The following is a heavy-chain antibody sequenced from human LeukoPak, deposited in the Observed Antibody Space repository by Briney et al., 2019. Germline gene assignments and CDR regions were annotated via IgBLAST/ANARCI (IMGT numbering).Heavy chain of an antibody. D-gene: IGHD3-10*01. CDR1: GGSFSAYY. J-gene: IGHJ3*02. CDR2: GYYTGST. V-gene: IGHV4-59*08. CDR3: ARHIGHGSDGFDI. Sequence: SETLSLTCTVSGGSFSAYYWSWIRQSPGKGLEWIGFGYYTGSTNYSPSLESRLTISVGTSKNQLSLMLSSVTAADTAVYYCARHIGHGSDGFDIWGQGTVVTISS.